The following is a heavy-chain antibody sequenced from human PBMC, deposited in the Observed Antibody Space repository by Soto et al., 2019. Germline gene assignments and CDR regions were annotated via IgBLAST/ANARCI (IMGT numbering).Heavy chain of an antibody. D-gene: IGHD6-6*01. Sequence: GASVKVSCKASGYTFTGYYMHWVRQAPGQGLEWMGWINPNSGGTNYAQKFQGWVTMTRDTSISTAYMELSRLRSDDTAVYYCARSDAAARGVTAFDIWGQGTMVTVSS. CDR2: INPNSGGT. CDR3: ARSDAAARGVTAFDI. J-gene: IGHJ3*02. V-gene: IGHV1-2*04. CDR1: GYTFTGYY.